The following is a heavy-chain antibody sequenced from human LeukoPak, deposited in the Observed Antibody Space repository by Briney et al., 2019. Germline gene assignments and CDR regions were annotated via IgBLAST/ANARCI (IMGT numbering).Heavy chain of an antibody. D-gene: IGHD3-22*01. CDR2: IKSKTDGGTT. V-gene: IGHV3-15*01. J-gene: IGHJ4*02. CDR3: TTRGYYDSSGYSNTIDY. CDR1: GFTFSNAW. Sequence: GGSLRLSCAASGFTFSNAWMSWVRQAPGKGLEWVGRIKSKTDGGTTDYAAPVKGRFTISRDDSKNTLHLQMNSLKTEDTAVYYCTTRGYYDSSGYSNTIDYWGQGTLVTVSS.